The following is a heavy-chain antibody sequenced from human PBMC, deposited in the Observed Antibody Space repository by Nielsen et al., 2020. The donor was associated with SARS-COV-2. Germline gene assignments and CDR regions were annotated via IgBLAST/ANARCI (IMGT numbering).Heavy chain of an antibody. V-gene: IGHV1-46*01. D-gene: IGHD5-18*01. Sequence: ASVKVSCKASGYTFTSYDINWVRQAPGQGLEWMGIIKPSGGSTSYAQKFQGRVTMTRDTSTSTVYMELSSLRSEDTAVYYCARDLTRAIQPFDYWGQGTLVTVSS. CDR3: ARDLTRAIQPFDY. CDR2: IKPSGGST. J-gene: IGHJ4*02. CDR1: GYTFTSYD.